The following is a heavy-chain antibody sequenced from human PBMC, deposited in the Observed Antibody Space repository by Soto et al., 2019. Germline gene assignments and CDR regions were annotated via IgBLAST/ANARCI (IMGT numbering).Heavy chain of an antibody. Sequence: GESLKISCAASGFTFSSYAMHWVRQAPGKGLEWVAVISYDGSNKYYADSVKGRFTISRDNSKNTLYLQMNILRAEDTAVYYCARDCDHYYGSGRWCYYGMDVWGQGTTVTVSS. D-gene: IGHD3-10*01. CDR2: ISYDGSNK. CDR1: GFTFSSYA. V-gene: IGHV3-30-3*01. J-gene: IGHJ6*02. CDR3: ARDCDHYYGSGRWCYYGMDV.